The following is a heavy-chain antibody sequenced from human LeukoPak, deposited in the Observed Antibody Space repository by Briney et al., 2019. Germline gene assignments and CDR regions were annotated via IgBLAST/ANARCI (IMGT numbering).Heavy chain of an antibody. Sequence: SETLSLTCTVSGASINSHYWSWIRQPAGKGLEWIGRIYISGSTNYNSSLQSRVTMSVDTSKNQFSLKLTSVTAADTAVYYCARALNPLRGTYYFDYWGQGTLVTVSS. V-gene: IGHV4-4*07. D-gene: IGHD2-15*01. CDR3: ARALNPLRGTYYFDY. CDR2: IYISGST. J-gene: IGHJ4*02. CDR1: GASINSHY.